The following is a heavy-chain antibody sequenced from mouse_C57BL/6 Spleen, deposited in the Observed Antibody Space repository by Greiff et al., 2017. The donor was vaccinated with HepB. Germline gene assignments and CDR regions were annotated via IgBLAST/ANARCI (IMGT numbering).Heavy chain of an antibody. Sequence: QVQLQQPGAELVMPGASVKLSCKASGYTFTSYWMHWVKQRPGQGLEWIGEIDPSDSYTNYNQKFKGKSTLTVDKSSSTAYMQLSSLTSEDSAVYYCARGITTVVDYYAMDYWGQGTSVTVSS. CDR3: ARGITTVVDYYAMDY. CDR2: IDPSDSYT. V-gene: IGHV1-69*01. J-gene: IGHJ4*01. D-gene: IGHD1-1*01. CDR1: GYTFTSYW.